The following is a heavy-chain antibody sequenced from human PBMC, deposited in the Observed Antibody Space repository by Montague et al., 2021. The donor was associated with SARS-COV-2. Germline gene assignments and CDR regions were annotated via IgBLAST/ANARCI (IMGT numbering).Heavy chain of an antibody. D-gene: IGHD5-18*01. J-gene: IGHJ3*02. CDR1: GGSFTGHD. V-gene: IGHV4-34*01. Sequence: SETLSLTCAVDGGSFTGHDWTWIRQPPGKGLEWIGEISHTGSTNYNLSLKSRVTISVDTSKNQFSLKLNSVTAADTAVFYCARVSPYDSSFDIWGQGTMVTVSS. CDR3: ARVSPYDSSFDI. CDR2: ISHTGST.